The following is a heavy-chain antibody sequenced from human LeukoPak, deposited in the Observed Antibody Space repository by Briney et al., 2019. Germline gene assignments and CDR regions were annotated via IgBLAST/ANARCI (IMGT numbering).Heavy chain of an antibody. CDR3: ARRTYGSGRLRGVLHY. CDR2: IYYSGST. D-gene: IGHD3-10*01. Sequence: SETLSLTCTVSGGSISSSSYYWGWIRQPPGKGLEWIGSIYYSGSTYYNPSLKSRVTISVDRSKNQFSLKLSSVTAADTAVYYCARRTYGSGRLRGVLHYWGQGTLVTVSS. V-gene: IGHV4-39*01. CDR1: GGSISSSSYY. J-gene: IGHJ4*02.